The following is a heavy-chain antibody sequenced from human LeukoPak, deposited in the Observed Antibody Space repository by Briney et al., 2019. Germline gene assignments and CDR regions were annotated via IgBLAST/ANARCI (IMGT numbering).Heavy chain of an antibody. CDR2: ISSSGSTI. J-gene: IGHJ3*02. V-gene: IGHV3-11*01. CDR1: GFTFSDYY. Sequence: KPGGSLRLSCAASGFTFSDYYMSWIRQAPGKGLEWVSYISSSGSTIYYADSVKGRFTISRDNAKNSLYLQMNSLRAEDTAVYYCARDKAGEMATYDAFDIWGQGTMVTVSS. CDR3: ARDKAGEMATYDAFDI. D-gene: IGHD5-12*01.